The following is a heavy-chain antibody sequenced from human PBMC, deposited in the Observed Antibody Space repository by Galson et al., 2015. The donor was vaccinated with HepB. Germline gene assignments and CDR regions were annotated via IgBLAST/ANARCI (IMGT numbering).Heavy chain of an antibody. CDR2: SRDKAKSYTT. V-gene: IGHV3-72*01. Sequence: SLRLSCAASGFTLSDQYMDWVRQAPGKGLEWVGRSRDKAKSYTTDYAASVKGRFTISRDGSEDSVYLQMNSLKTEDTAVYYCTSPKAWERYGMDVWGRGTTVTVSS. CDR3: TSPKAWERYGMDV. D-gene: IGHD1-26*01. CDR1: GFTLSDQY. J-gene: IGHJ6*02.